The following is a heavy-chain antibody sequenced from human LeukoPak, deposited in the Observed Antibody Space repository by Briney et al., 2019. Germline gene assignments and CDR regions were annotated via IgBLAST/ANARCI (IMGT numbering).Heavy chain of an antibody. J-gene: IGHJ5*02. CDR3: ARSPLGIAAAGTALRLNWFDP. V-gene: IGHV1-69*05. CDR1: GGTFSSYA. D-gene: IGHD6-13*01. CDR2: IIPIFGTA. Sequence: GASVKVSCKASGGTFSSYAISWVRQAPGQGLEWMEGIIPIFGTANYAQKFQGRVTITTDESASTAYMELSSLRSEDTAVYYCARSPLGIAAAGTALRLNWFDPWGQGTLVTVSS.